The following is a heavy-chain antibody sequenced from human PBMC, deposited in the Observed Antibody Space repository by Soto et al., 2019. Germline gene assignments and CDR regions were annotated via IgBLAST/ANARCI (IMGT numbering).Heavy chain of an antibody. J-gene: IGHJ5*02. CDR1: LDSVSSNSAA. V-gene: IGHV6-1*01. CDR2: TYYRSKWYN. Sequence: PSQTLSLTCAISLDSVSSNSAAWNWIRQSPSRDLEWLGRTYYRSKWYNDYAVSVKSRITINPDTSKNHFSLQLNSVTPEDTAVYYCVLGKIAARGEEYNWFDPWGQGTLVTVSS. CDR3: VLGKIAARGEEYNWFDP. D-gene: IGHD6-6*01.